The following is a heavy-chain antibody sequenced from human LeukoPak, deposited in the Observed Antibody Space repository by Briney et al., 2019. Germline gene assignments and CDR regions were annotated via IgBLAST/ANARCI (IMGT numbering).Heavy chain of an antibody. V-gene: IGHV4-34*01. CDR3: ARTVLLGWFDP. CDR1: GGSFSGYY. CDR2: INHSGST. D-gene: IGHD7-27*01. J-gene: IGHJ5*02. Sequence: PSETLSLTCAVYGGSFSGYYWSWIRQPPGKGLEWIGEINHSGSTNYNPSLKSRVTISVDTSKNQFSLKLSSVTAADTAVYYCARTVLLGWFDPWGQGTLVTVSS.